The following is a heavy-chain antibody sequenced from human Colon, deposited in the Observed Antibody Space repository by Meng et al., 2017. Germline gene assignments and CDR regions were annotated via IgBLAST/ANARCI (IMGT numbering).Heavy chain of an antibody. V-gene: IGHV3-21*01. CDR2: ISPSSTYV. J-gene: IGHJ4*02. Sequence: GGSLRLSCTASGFTFRDHSIDWVRQTPGKGLEWVSSISPSSTYVYYADSVKGRFTISRDNAKNSVFLQMNSLRAEDSAVYYCARQDDYGDYKIDFWGQGKRVTVYS. CDR3: ARQDDYGDYKIDF. D-gene: IGHD4-17*01. CDR1: GFTFRDHS.